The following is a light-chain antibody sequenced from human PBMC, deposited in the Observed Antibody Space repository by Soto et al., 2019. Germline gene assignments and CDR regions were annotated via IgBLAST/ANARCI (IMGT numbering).Light chain of an antibody. Sequence: ANQFTHSPSSLSASVGDRVTITCRASQGISTLLAWYQQKPGKAPKVLIYESSLLQSGVPSRFSGSGSGTDFTLAISSLQPEDIATYYCQQYDDLPITFGQGTRLEIK. J-gene: IGKJ5*01. V-gene: IGKV1D-13*01. CDR1: QGISTL. CDR3: QQYDDLPIT. CDR2: ESS.